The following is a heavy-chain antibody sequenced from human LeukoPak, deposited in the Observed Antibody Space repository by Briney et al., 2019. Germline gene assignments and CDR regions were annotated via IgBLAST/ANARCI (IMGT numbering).Heavy chain of an antibody. D-gene: IGHD7-27*01. CDR1: GFTFSSYG. J-gene: IGHJ4*02. Sequence: GGSLRLSCAASGFTFSSYGMHWVRQAPGKGLEWVAVISYDGSNKYYADSVKGRFTISRDNSKNTLYLQMSSLRAEDTAVYYCAKSWVFDYWGQGTLVTVSS. CDR3: AKSWVFDY. CDR2: ISYDGSNK. V-gene: IGHV3-30*18.